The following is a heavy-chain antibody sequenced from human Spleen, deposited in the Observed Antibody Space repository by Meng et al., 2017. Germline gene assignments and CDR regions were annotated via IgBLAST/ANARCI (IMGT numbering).Heavy chain of an antibody. CDR3: ARDAAAGQGGYFDY. J-gene: IGHJ4*02. D-gene: IGHD6-13*01. Sequence: GESLKISCAASGFTFGSYAMTWVRQAPGKGLEWVSAISGNGGSTYYADSVKGRFTISRDNSKNTLYLQMNSLRAEDTAVYYCARDAAAGQGGYFDYWGQATLATVSS. V-gene: IGHV3-23*01. CDR1: GFTFGSYA. CDR2: ISGNGGST.